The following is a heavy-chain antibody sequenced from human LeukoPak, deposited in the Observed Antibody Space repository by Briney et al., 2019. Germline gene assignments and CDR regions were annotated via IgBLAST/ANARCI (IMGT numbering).Heavy chain of an antibody. V-gene: IGHV3-23*01. J-gene: IGHJ4*02. D-gene: IGHD6-19*01. CDR1: GFTFSSYA. CDR3: AVQWLTRRQGRIYYFDY. Sequence: GGSLRLSCAASGFTFSSYAMSWVRQAPGKGLEWVSAISGSGGSTYYADSVKGQFTISRDNSKNTLYLQMNSLRAEDTAVYFCAVQWLTRRQGRIYYFDYWGQGTLVTVSS. CDR2: ISGSGGST.